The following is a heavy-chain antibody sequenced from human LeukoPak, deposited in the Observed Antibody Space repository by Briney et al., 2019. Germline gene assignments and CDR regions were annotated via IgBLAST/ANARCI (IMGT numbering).Heavy chain of an antibody. V-gene: IGHV3-7*03. J-gene: IGHJ4*02. CDR1: GFTFNTYW. D-gene: IGHD6-13*01. CDR3: AKIWAAGKGPLDY. CDR2: IKEDGSDK. Sequence: GGSLRLSCTASGFTFNTYWMGWVRQAPGKGLEWVADIKEDGSDKYSVDSVKGRFTISRDNTKNSLYLQMNSLRAEDTAVYYCAKIWAAGKGPLDYWGQGTLVTVSS.